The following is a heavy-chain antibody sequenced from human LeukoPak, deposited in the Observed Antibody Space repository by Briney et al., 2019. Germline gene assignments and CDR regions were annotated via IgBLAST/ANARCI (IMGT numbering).Heavy chain of an antibody. CDR3: ARDTPYDSSGYYFGSWNFDY. D-gene: IGHD3-22*01. V-gene: IGHV1-2*02. J-gene: IGHJ4*02. CDR2: INPNSGGT. CDR1: GYTFTGYY. Sequence: GASVKVSCKASGYTFTGYYMHWVRQAPGQGLEWMGWINPNSGGTNYAQKLQGRVTMTTDTSTSTAYMELRSLRSDDTAVYYCARDTPYDSSGYYFGSWNFDYWGQGTLVTVSS.